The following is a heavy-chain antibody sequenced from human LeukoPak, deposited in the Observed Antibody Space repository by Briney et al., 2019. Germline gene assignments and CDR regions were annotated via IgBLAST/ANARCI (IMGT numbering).Heavy chain of an antibody. J-gene: IGHJ6*02. CDR2: ISGSGGST. Sequence: GGSLRLSCAASGFTFSSYAMSWVRQAPGKGVEGVSAISGSGGSTYYADSVKGRFTISRDNAKNTLYLQMNSLRAEDTAVYYCAKGMEWSSYYYYGMDVWGQGTTVTVSS. D-gene: IGHD3-3*01. V-gene: IGHV3-23*01. CDR3: AKGMEWSSYYYYGMDV. CDR1: GFTFSSYA.